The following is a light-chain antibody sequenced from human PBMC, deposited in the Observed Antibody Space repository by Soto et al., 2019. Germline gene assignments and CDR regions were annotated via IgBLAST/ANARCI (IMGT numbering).Light chain of an antibody. Sequence: QSVLTQRPAVSGAPGQRGTISCTGSSSNIGAGYDVHWYQQLPGTAPKLLIYGNNNRPSGVPDRFSGSKSGTSASLAITGLQAEDEADYYCSSYAATNNYVFGSGTKVTVL. CDR2: GNN. CDR3: SSYAATNNYV. CDR1: SSNIGAGYD. V-gene: IGLV1-40*01. J-gene: IGLJ1*01.